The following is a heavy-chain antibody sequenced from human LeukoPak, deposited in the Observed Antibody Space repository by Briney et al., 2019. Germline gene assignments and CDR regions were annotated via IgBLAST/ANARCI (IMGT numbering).Heavy chain of an antibody. J-gene: IGHJ5*02. CDR3: ARFPGYCSGGSCLSAWFDP. CDR2: IHQSGST. Sequence: SETLSLTCTVSGFSISSGYYWGWIRQPPGKGLEWIANIHQSGSTQSTPPLKSRVTISVDTSKNQFSLKLSSVTAAETAVYYCARFPGYCSGGSCLSAWFDPWGQGTLVTVSS. D-gene: IGHD2-15*01. CDR1: GFSISSGYY. V-gene: IGHV4-38-2*02.